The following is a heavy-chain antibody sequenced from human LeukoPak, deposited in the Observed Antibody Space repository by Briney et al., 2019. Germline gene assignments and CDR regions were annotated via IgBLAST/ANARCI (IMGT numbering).Heavy chain of an antibody. J-gene: IGHJ5*02. V-gene: IGHV3-21*04. CDR2: ISSSSSYI. D-gene: IGHD6-13*01. CDR3: ARDLHSSSWTPPNWFDP. CDR1: GFTFSSYS. Sequence: GGSLRLSCAASGFTFSSYSMNWVRQAPGKGLEWVSSISSSSSYIYYADSVKGRFTISRDNAKNSLYLQMNSLRAEDTAVYYCARDLHSSSWTPPNWFDPWGQGTLVTVSS.